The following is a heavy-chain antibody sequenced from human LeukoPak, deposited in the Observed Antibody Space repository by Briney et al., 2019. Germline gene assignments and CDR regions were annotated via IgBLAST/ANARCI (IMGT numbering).Heavy chain of an antibody. CDR2: ISTDGYTT. J-gene: IGHJ4*02. CDR1: GLAFSAYK. V-gene: IGHV3-74*01. Sequence: AGGSLRLSCAASGLAFSAYKMHWVRQAPRKGLVWVSRISTDGYTTDYADFVQGRFTASRDNTKNTWSLEMNSLRAEDTAVYYCVVSGSPGYWGQGTLVTVSS. CDR3: VVSGSPGY. D-gene: IGHD2-15*01.